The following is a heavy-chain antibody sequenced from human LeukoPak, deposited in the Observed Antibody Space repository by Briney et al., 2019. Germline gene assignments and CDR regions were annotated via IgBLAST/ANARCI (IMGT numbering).Heavy chain of an antibody. D-gene: IGHD1-1*01. Sequence: PSGTLSLTCGVSGSSITSDYFWGWIRQSPGKGLEWIATIYRSWGTYFNPSLKSRVTISLDASKNQFSLKLTSLTAADTAIYYCARNVTAGFFDYWGQGILVTVSS. CDR2: IYRSWGT. J-gene: IGHJ4*02. CDR1: GSSITSDYF. V-gene: IGHV4-38-2*01. CDR3: ARNVTAGFFDY.